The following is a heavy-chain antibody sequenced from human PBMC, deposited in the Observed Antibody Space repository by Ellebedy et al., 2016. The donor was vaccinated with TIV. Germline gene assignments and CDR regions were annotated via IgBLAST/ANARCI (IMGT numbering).Heavy chain of an antibody. V-gene: IGHV1-69*13. J-gene: IGHJ4*02. CDR2: IIPIFGTA. Sequence: SVKVSCXASGGTFSSYAISWVRQAPGQGLEWMGGIIPIFGTANYAQKFQGRVTITADESTSTAYMELSSLRSEDTAVYYCARVSFGITMIVVVLDYWGQGTLVTVSS. D-gene: IGHD3-22*01. CDR1: GGTFSSYA. CDR3: ARVSFGITMIVVVLDY.